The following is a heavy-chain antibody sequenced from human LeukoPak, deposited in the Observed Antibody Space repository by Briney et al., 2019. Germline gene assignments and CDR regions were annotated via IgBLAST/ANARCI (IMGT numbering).Heavy chain of an antibody. CDR2: ISGSGGST. CDR1: GFTFSSYW. D-gene: IGHD3-10*01. J-gene: IGHJ4*02. CDR3: AKDRLWFGENDFDY. Sequence: GGSLRLSCAASGFTFSSYWMPWVRHAPGKGLEWVSAISGSGGSTYYADSVKGRFTISRDNSKNTLYLQMNSLRAEDTAVYYCAKDRLWFGENDFDYWGQGTLVTVSS. V-gene: IGHV3-23*01.